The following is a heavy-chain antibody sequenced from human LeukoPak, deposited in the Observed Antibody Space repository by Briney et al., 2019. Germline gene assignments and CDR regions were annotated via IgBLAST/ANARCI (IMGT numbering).Heavy chain of an antibody. V-gene: IGHV3-7*01. CDR2: IKQDGSEK. CDR1: GFTFSTYW. CDR3: AKGTYQLLGYFDL. Sequence: GGSLRLSCAASGFTFSTYWMSWVRQAPGKGLEWVANIKQDGSEKYYVDPVKGRFTISRDNAKNSVYLQMNSLRAEDTAVYYCAKGTYQLLGYFDLWGRGTLVTVSS. J-gene: IGHJ2*01. D-gene: IGHD2-2*01.